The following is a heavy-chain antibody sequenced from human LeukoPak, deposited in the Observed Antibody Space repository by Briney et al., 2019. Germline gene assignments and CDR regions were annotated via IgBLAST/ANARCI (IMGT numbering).Heavy chain of an antibody. CDR3: AKDTAIWSGYFDY. D-gene: IGHD3-3*01. V-gene: IGHV3-30*02. Sequence: GGSLRLSCEASTFTFSDYAMHWVPQAPGKGLEWVAFIRYDGSNTYYADYAKGRFTISRDNSKNTLYLQMDSPRTEDTAVYYCAKDTAIWSGYFDYWGQGTLVTVSP. CDR1: TFTFSDYA. J-gene: IGHJ4*02. CDR2: IRYDGSNT.